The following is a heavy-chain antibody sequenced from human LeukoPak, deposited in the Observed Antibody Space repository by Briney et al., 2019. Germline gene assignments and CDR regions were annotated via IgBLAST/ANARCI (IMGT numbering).Heavy chain of an antibody. V-gene: IGHV3-30-3*01. Sequence: GGSLRLSCEASGFTFSSYAMHWVRQAPGKGLEWVAVISYDGSNKYYADSVKGRFTISRDNSKNTLYLQMNSLRAEDTAVYYCANNWKNGNFDYWGQGTLVTVSS. CDR3: ANNWKNGNFDY. J-gene: IGHJ4*02. CDR1: GFTFSSYA. CDR2: ISYDGSNK. D-gene: IGHD1-20*01.